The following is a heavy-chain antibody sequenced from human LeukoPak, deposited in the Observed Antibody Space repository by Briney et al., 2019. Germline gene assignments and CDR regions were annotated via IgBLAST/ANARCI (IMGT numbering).Heavy chain of an antibody. CDR3: AKSDEGLPDY. J-gene: IGHJ4*02. Sequence: GRSLRLSCAASGFTFSSYGMPWVRQAPGKGLEWVAVISYDGSNKYYADSVKGRFTISRDNSKNTLYLQMNSLRAEDTAVYYCAKSDEGLPDYWGQGTLVTVSS. D-gene: IGHD2-21*02. CDR1: GFTFSSYG. CDR2: ISYDGSNK. V-gene: IGHV3-30*18.